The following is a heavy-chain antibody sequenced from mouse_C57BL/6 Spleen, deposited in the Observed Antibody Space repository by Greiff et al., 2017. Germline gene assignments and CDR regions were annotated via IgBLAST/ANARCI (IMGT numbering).Heavy chain of an antibody. CDR3: ALIYYYGSSYAGGLWYFDV. V-gene: IGHV1-64*01. J-gene: IGHJ1*03. CDR2: IHPNSGST. Sequence: QVQLQQPGAELVKPGASVKLSCKASGYTFPSYWMHWVKQRPGQGLEWIGMIHPNSGSTNYNEKFKSKATLTVDKSSSTAYMQLSSLTSEDSAVYYCALIYYYGSSYAGGLWYFDVWGTGTTVTVSS. CDR1: GYTFPSYW. D-gene: IGHD1-1*01.